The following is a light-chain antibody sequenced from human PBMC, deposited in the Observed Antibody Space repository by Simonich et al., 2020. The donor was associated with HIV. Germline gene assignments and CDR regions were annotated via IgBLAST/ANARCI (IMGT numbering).Light chain of an antibody. V-gene: IGKV3-11*01. CDR2: DAS. Sequence: EIVLTQSPATLSLSPGKRAALSCRASQSFSSYLAWYQHKPGQAPRLLIYDASNRATGIPARFSCSGSGTDFTLTISSLEPEDFAVYYCQQRSYWMYTFGQGTKLEIK. CDR1: QSFSSY. CDR3: QQRSYWMYT. J-gene: IGKJ2*01.